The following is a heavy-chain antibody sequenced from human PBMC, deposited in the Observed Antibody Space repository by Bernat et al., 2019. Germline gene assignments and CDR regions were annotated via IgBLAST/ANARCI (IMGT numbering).Heavy chain of an antibody. D-gene: IGHD3-16*01. Sequence: EVQLVESGGGLIQPGGSLRLSCAVSGFTVSSNYMSWVRQAPGKGLEWVSVIHAGGSTYYADSVKGRFTISRDNSKNTLYLQMNSLRVEDTASYYCASIMITCGGSYDYWGQGTLVTVSS. V-gene: IGHV3-53*01. CDR1: GFTVSSNY. J-gene: IGHJ4*02. CDR2: IHAGGST. CDR3: ASIMITCGGSYDY.